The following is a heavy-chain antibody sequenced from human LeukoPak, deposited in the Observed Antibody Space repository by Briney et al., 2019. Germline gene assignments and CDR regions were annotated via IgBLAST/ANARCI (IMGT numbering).Heavy chain of an antibody. CDR2: IYTSGST. Sequence: SSETLSLTCTVSGGSISSYYWSWIRQPAGKGLEWIGRIYTSGSTNYNPSLKSRVTMSVDTSKNQFSLKLSSVTAADTAVYYCARVTVLWFGELRNWYFDLWGRGTLVTVSS. CDR3: ARVTVLWFGELRNWYFDL. D-gene: IGHD3-10*01. V-gene: IGHV4-4*07. CDR1: GGSISSYY. J-gene: IGHJ2*01.